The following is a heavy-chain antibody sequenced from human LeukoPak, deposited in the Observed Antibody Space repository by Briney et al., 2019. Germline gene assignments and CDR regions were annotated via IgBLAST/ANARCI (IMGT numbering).Heavy chain of an antibody. CDR1: GFTFSNYA. CDR2: ISGSNDNT. V-gene: IGHV3-23*01. Sequence: PGGSLRLSCAASGFTFSNYAMSWVRQAAGKGLEWVSSISGSNDNTYYADSVKDRFTISRDNSKNTLSLQMNSLRAEDTAVYYCAKGRGTTVTSAANYWGQGTLVTVSS. J-gene: IGHJ4*02. D-gene: IGHD4-17*01. CDR3: AKGRGTTVTSAANY.